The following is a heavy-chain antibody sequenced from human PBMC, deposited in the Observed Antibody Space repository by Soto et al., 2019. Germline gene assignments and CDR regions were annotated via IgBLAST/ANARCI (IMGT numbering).Heavy chain of an antibody. Sequence: ASVKVSCKASGYTFTSYGISWVRQAPGQGLEWMGWVSAYNGNTNYAQKFQGRVTMTTDTSTSIAYMELRSLRSDDMAVYYCARDNRPWGHWFDPWGQGTLVTVSS. CDR3: ARDNRPWGHWFDP. V-gene: IGHV1-18*03. CDR1: GYTFTSYG. J-gene: IGHJ5*02. CDR2: VSAYNGNT. D-gene: IGHD1-26*01.